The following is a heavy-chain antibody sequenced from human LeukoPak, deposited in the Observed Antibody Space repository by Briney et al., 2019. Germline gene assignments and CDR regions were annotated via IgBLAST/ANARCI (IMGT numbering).Heavy chain of an antibody. Sequence: GGALRLSCAPCGHSLRIYIIDCVPDAPGQGREGVSALVGRDGRTFYTESPRRGCIVSGDISKNTWYMQLDRARVEDTAVYRCAKFYPRAIPESAPVPVFDFWGRGTMVTVSS. V-gene: IGHV3-23*01. CDR1: GHSLRIYI. CDR3: AKFYPRAIPESAPVPVFDF. D-gene: IGHD2-21*01. J-gene: IGHJ3*01. CDR2: LVGRDGRT.